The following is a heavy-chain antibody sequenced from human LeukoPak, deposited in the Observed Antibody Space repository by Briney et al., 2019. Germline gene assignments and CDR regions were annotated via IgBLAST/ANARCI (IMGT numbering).Heavy chain of an antibody. D-gene: IGHD3-10*01. CDR3: ARDYGRSRDYGMDV. CDR2: INSDGSST. V-gene: IGHV3-74*01. J-gene: IGHJ6*02. Sequence: GGSLRLSCAASGFTFSSYWMHWVRRAPGKGLVWVSRINSDGSSTTYADSVKGRFTISRDNAKNTLYLQMNSLRAEDTAVYFCARDYGRSRDYGMDVWGQGTTVTVSS. CDR1: GFTFSSYW.